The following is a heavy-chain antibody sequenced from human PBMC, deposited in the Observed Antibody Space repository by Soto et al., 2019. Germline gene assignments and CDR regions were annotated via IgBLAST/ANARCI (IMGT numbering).Heavy chain of an antibody. J-gene: IGHJ4*02. CDR1: GGSISRSSSY. Sequence: QLQLQEPGPGLVKPSETLSLTCSVSGGSISRSSSYWGWIRQPPGKGLEWIGSIYYSGSTYYNSALKSRLTISVDTSKNQFSLRLSSVTAADTSVYFCVRHWNFWGQGTLVTVSS. CDR2: IYYSGST. CDR3: VRHWNF. D-gene: IGHD1-1*01. V-gene: IGHV4-39*01.